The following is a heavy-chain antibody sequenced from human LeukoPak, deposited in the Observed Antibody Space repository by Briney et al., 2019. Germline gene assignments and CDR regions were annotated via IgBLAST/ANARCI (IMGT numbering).Heavy chain of an antibody. Sequence: SVKVSCKASGGTFSSYAISWVRQAPGQGLEWMGGIIPIFGTANYAQKFQGRVTITADESTSTAYMELSSLRSEDTAVYYCARDQTRGYSYGYGGSFGMDVWGQGTTVTVSS. CDR3: ARDQTRGYSYGYGGSFGMDV. J-gene: IGHJ6*02. D-gene: IGHD5-18*01. CDR2: IIPIFGTA. V-gene: IGHV1-69*13. CDR1: GGTFSSYA.